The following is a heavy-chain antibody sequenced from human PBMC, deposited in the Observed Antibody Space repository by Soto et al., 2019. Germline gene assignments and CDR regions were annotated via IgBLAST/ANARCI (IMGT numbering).Heavy chain of an antibody. CDR3: ARDGYCSGGSCYSVPVFDY. CDR2: IWYDGSNK. J-gene: IGHJ4*02. D-gene: IGHD2-15*01. Sequence: GGSLGLSCAASGFTFSSYGMHWVRQAPGKGLEGGAVIWYDGSNKYYADSVKGRFTISRDNSKNTLYLQMNSLRAEDTAVYYCARDGYCSGGSCYSVPVFDYWGQGPLVTVSS. CDR1: GFTFSSYG. V-gene: IGHV3-33*01.